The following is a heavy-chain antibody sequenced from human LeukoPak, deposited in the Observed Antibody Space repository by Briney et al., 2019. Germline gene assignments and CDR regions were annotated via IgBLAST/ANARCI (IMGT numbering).Heavy chain of an antibody. D-gene: IGHD3-16*02. CDR2: IKQDGGEE. CDR3: AKDRDYDYVWGSYRYGIFDY. Sequence: GGSLRLSCTASGFTFSSFWMTWVRQAPGKGLEWVANIKQDGGEEYYVDSVKGRFTISRDNAKNSLYLQMNNLRAEDTAVYYCAKDRDYDYVWGSYRYGIFDYWGQGTLVTVSS. CDR1: GFTFSSFW. V-gene: IGHV3-7*01. J-gene: IGHJ4*02.